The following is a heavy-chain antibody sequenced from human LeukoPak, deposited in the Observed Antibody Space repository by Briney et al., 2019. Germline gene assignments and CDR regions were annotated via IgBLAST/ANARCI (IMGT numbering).Heavy chain of an antibody. D-gene: IGHD2-21*01. J-gene: IGHJ5*02. CDR2: INPNSGGT. V-gene: IGHV1-2*02. Sequence: ASVKVSCKTSGYSFTDYYMHWVRQAPGQGLEWMGWINPNSGGTSSAQKFQGRVTMTRDTSVTTVYMEVSWLTSDDTAIYYCARADRLDGGPYLIGPWGQGTLVTVSS. CDR1: GYSFTDYY. CDR3: ARADRLDGGPYLIGP.